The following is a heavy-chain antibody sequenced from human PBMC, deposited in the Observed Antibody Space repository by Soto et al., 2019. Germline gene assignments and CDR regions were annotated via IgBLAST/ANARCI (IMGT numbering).Heavy chain of an antibody. CDR3: TIYRSSARYYGMDV. CDR1: GFTFSNAW. D-gene: IGHD6-6*01. V-gene: IGHV3-15*07. CDR2: IKSKTDGGTT. Sequence: EVQLVESGGGLVKPGGSLRLSCAASGFTFSNAWMNWVRQAPGKGLECVGRIKSKTDGGTTDYAAPGKGRFTISRDDSTTTQYLQMNSVKTEDTAVYYCTIYRSSARYYGMDVWGQGTTVTVSS. J-gene: IGHJ6*02.